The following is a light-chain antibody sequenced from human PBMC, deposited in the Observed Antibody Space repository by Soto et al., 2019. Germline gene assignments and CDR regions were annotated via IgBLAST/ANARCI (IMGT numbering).Light chain of an antibody. V-gene: IGLV7-43*01. CDR3: LVYYGGAQLV. J-gene: IGLJ3*02. Sequence: QTVVTQEPSLTVSPGGTVTLTCASSTGAVTSGNYPSWFQQKPGQPPTTLIYTTNSKHSWTPARFSGSLLGDKAALTLSGAQPEDEADYYCLVYYGGAQLVFGGGTKLTVL. CDR1: TGAVTSGNY. CDR2: TTN.